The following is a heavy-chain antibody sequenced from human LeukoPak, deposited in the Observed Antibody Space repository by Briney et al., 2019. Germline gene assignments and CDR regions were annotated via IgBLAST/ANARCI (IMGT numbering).Heavy chain of an antibody. V-gene: IGHV4-39*01. J-gene: IGHJ5*02. Sequence: SETLSLTCTVSGGSISSSSYYWGWIRQPPGKGLEWIGSIYYSGSTYYNPSLKSRVTISVDTSKNQFSLKLSSVTAADTAVYYCARRRKRWLQLRDWFDPWGQGTLVTVSS. D-gene: IGHD5-24*01. CDR1: GGSISSSSYY. CDR2: IYYSGST. CDR3: ARRRKRWLQLRDWFDP.